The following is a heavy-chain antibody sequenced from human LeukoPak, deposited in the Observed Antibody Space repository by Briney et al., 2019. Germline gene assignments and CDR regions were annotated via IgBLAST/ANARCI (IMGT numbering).Heavy chain of an antibody. V-gene: IGHV3-53*01. CDR1: GFSVSDNY. CDR2: IYTGGVT. D-gene: IGHD3-3*01. J-gene: IGHJ1*01. CDR3: ARDRSGYFQN. Sequence: GGSLRLSCAASGFSVSDNYMNWVRQAAGKGLEWVSIIYTGGVTFYTGSVRGRFTLSRHNSENTLYLQMNSLRAEDTAVYYCARDRSGYFQNWGQGTLVTVSS.